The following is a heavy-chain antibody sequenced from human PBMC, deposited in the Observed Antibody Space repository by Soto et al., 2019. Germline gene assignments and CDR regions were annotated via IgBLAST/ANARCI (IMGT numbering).Heavy chain of an antibody. V-gene: IGHV4-39*07. CDR1: GGSISSSSYY. Sequence: ETLSLTCTVSGGSISSSSYYWGWIRQPPGKGLEWIGSIYYSGSTNYNPSLKSRVTISVDTSKNQFSLKLSSVTAADTAVYYCARAGSCSSTSCYTDYYYYYYGMDVWGQGTTVTVSS. J-gene: IGHJ6*02. CDR2: IYYSGST. CDR3: ARAGSCSSTSCYTDYYYYYYGMDV. D-gene: IGHD2-2*02.